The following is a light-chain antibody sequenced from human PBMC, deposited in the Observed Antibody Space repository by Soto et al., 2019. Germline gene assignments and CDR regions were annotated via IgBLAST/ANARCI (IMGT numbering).Light chain of an antibody. CDR2: TVS. Sequence: QSALTQPASVSGSPGQSITISCTGTSSDVGGYDYVSWYQQHPGRAPKLLVFTVSNRPSGVSGRFSGSKSGNTASLTISGLQAEDEADYYCSSYTSGSTPYVFGTGTKVTVL. V-gene: IGLV2-14*03. J-gene: IGLJ1*01. CDR1: SSDVGGYDY. CDR3: SSYTSGSTPYV.